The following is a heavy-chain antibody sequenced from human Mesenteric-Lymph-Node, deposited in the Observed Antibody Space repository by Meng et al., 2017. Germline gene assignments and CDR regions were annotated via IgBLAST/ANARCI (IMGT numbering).Heavy chain of an antibody. CDR3: ARLRYFDY. CDR1: GGSFSGYY. CDR2: INHSGST. Sequence: ESLKISCAVYGGSFSGYYWSWIRQPPGKGLEWIGEINHSGSTNYNPSLKSRVTISVDTSKNQFSLKLSSVTAADTAVYYCARLRYFDYWGQGTLVTVSS. J-gene: IGHJ4*02. V-gene: IGHV4-34*01.